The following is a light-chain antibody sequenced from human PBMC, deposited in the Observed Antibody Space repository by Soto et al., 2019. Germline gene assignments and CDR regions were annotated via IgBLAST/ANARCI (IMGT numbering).Light chain of an antibody. J-gene: IGKJ2*01. Sequence: EIVLTQSPGTLSLSPGERATLSCRASQSVSSYLAWYQQKAGQAPRLLIYGASSRATGIPERFSGRGSGTDFTLTISRLEPEDFAVYHCQQYGSPFRTFGQGTKLESK. CDR3: QQYGSPFRT. V-gene: IGKV3-20*01. CDR2: GAS. CDR1: QSVSSY.